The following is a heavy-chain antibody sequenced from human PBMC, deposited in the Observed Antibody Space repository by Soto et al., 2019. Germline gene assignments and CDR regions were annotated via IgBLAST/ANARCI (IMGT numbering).Heavy chain of an antibody. J-gene: IGHJ4*02. CDR2: IYHSGNT. CDR1: GASIITDNW. D-gene: IGHD3-10*01. V-gene: IGHV4-4*02. CDR3: ARASASSKLRGVVIN. Sequence: QVQLQESGPGLVKPSGTLSLTCALSGASIITDNWWSWVRQPPGKEMEWIGEIYHSGNTNFNPSVKSRVTISVDTSKNQFSLTGSSVTAADTAIYYCARASASSKLRGVVINWGQGNLVTVSS.